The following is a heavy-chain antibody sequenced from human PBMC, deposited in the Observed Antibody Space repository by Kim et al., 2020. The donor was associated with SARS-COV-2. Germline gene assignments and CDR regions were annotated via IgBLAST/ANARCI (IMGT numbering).Heavy chain of an antibody. D-gene: IGHD6-6*01. V-gene: IGHV3-49*03. CDR1: GFTFGDYA. J-gene: IGHJ4*02. CDR2: IRSKAYGGTT. Sequence: GGSLRLSCTASGFTFGDYAMSWFRQAPGKGLEWVGFIRSKAYGGTTEYAASVKGRFTISRDDSKSIAYLQMNSLKTEDTAVYYCTRVAEYSSSSSYFDYWGQGTLVTVSS. CDR3: TRVAEYSSSSSYFDY.